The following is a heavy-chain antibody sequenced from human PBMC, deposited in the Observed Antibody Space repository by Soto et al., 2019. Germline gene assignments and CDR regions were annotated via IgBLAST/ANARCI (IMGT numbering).Heavy chain of an antibody. CDR1: GASVSSSHW. D-gene: IGHD2-2*01. J-gene: IGHJ4*02. V-gene: IGHV4-4*02. Sequence: QVHLQESGPGLVKPSGTLSLTCGVSGASVSSSHWWTWVRQPPGKGLEWIGGMYHVGFTSYNPTLKTRVIMSMVQSRNQFSLNMSSVTAADPAVYYCARVRPPTSTSPAAVLYYFDYWGQGSLVTVSS. CDR3: ARVRPPTSTSPAAVLYYFDY. CDR2: MYHVGFT.